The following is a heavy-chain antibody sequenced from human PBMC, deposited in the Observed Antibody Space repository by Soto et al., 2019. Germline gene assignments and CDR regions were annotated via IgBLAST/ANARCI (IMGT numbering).Heavy chain of an antibody. CDR3: AVRPRTLKDY. V-gene: IGHV3-23*01. CDR1: GFTFSSYA. CDR2: ISGSGGST. Sequence: EVQLLESGGGLVQPGGSLRLSCAASGFTFSSYAMSWVRQAPGKGLELVSAISGSGGSTYYADSVKGRFTTSRDNSKNMLYLKMNSLRAEDTAVYYCAVRPRTLKDYWGEGNLVTVSS. J-gene: IGHJ4*02.